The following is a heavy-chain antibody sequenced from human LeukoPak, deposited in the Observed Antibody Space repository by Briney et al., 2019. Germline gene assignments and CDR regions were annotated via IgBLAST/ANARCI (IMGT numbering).Heavy chain of an antibody. D-gene: IGHD1-26*01. V-gene: IGHV1-69*13. Sequence: SVKVSCEASGGTFSSYAISWVRQAPGQGLEWMGGIIPIFGTANYAQKFQGRVTITADESTSTAYMELSSLRSEDTAVYYCASRGVGATGYYYYYMDVWGKGTTVTVSS. CDR2: IIPIFGTA. J-gene: IGHJ6*03. CDR1: GGTFSSYA. CDR3: ASRGVGATGYYYYYMDV.